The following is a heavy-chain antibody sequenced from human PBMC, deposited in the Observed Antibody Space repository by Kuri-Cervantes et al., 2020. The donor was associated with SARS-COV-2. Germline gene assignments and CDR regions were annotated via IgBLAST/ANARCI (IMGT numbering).Heavy chain of an antibody. CDR2: INHSGST. Sequence: LRLSCAVYGGSFSGYYWSWIRQPPGKGLEWIGEINHSGSTNYNPSLKSRVTISVDTSKNQFSLKLSSVTAADTAVYYCARVGWIQLWFDYWGQGTLVTVSS. D-gene: IGHD5-18*01. CDR3: ARVGWIQLWFDY. J-gene: IGHJ4*02. CDR1: GGSFSGYY. V-gene: IGHV4-34*09.